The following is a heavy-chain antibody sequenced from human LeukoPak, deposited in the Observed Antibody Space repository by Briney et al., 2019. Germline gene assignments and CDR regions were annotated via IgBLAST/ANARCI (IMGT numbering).Heavy chain of an antibody. CDR2: ISYEGAYK. V-gene: IGHV3-30*04. CDR1: GFTFSSYA. Sequence: PGRPLRLSCAASGFTFSSYAMLWVRQAPGKGLEWVATISYEGAYKFYADSVKGRCTISRDNSMNTLYLQMNSLSAEDTAVYYCARMGYCTSTTCYHYFEYWGQGTLVIVSS. CDR3: ARMGYCTSTTCYHYFEY. D-gene: IGHD2-2*01. J-gene: IGHJ4*02.